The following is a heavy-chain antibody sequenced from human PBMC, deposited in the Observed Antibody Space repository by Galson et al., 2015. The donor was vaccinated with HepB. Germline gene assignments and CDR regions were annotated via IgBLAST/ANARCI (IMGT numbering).Heavy chain of an antibody. V-gene: IGHV1-2*04. CDR1: GYTFTGYY. Sequence: SVKVSCKASGYTFTGYYMHWVRQAPGQGLEWMGWINPNSGGTNYAQKFQGWVTMTRDTSISTAYMELSRLRSDDTAVYYCAREYGSYKGNDAFDIWGQGTMVTVSS. D-gene: IGHD6-19*01. J-gene: IGHJ3*02. CDR2: INPNSGGT. CDR3: AREYGSYKGNDAFDI.